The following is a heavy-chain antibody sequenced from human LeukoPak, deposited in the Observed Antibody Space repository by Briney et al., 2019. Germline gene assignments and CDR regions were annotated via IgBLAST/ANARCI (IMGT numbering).Heavy chain of an antibody. Sequence: GGSLRLSCAASGFTFSSYWMHWVRQAPGKGLVWVSRINSDGSSTSYADSVKGRFTISRDNAKNTLYLQMNSLRVEDTAVYYCARGRGGWYPSHFDYWGQGTLVTVSS. CDR1: GFTFSSYW. V-gene: IGHV3-74*01. CDR2: INSDGSST. D-gene: IGHD6-19*01. CDR3: ARGRGGWYPSHFDY. J-gene: IGHJ4*02.